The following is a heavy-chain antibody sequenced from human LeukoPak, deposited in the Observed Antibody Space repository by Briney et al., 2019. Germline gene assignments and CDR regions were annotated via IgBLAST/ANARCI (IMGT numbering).Heavy chain of an antibody. CDR2: IIGSGGST. V-gene: IGHV3-23*01. CDR1: GFTFSSYA. CDR3: AKRQYQLPYFDY. Sequence: AGGSLRLSCAASGFTFSSYAMSWVRQAPGKGLEWVSAIIGSGGSTYYADSVKGRFTISRDNSKNTLYLQMNSLRAEDTAVYYCAKRQYQLPYFDYWGQGTLVTVSS. D-gene: IGHD2-2*01. J-gene: IGHJ4*02.